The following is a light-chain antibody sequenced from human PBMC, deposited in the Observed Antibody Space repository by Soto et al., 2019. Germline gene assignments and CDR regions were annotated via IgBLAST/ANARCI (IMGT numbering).Light chain of an antibody. CDR3: STYTTTSTLE. J-gene: IGLJ3*02. CDR1: SSDVGGYNY. CDR2: EVG. V-gene: IGLV2-14*01. Sequence: QSALTQTASVSGSPGQSITISCTAISSDVGGYNYVSWYQQHPGKVPKLMIYEVGNRPSGVSNRFSGSKSGNTASLTISGLQAEDEADYYCSTYTTTSTLEFGGGTKLTVL.